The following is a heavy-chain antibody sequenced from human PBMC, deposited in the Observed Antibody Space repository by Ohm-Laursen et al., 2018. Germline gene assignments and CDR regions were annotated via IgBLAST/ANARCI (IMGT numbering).Heavy chain of an antibody. CDR3: ARAAVTTPTLPADL. D-gene: IGHD4-17*01. CDR2: IYYSGST. V-gene: IGHV4-61*01. Sequence: SETLSLTCTVSGGSVSSGSYYWSWIRQPPGKGLEWIGYIYYSGSTNYNPSLKSRVTISVDTSKNQFSLKLSSVTAADTAVYYCARAAVTTPTLPADLWGRGTLVTVSS. CDR1: GGSVSSGSYY. J-gene: IGHJ2*01.